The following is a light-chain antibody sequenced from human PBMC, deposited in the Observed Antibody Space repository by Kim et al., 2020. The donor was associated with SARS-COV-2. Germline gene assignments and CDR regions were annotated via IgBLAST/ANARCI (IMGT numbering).Light chain of an antibody. V-gene: IGLV2-23*02. CDR3: CSYAGANTIV. CDR2: EVT. CDR1: GNDVGSYNL. Sequence: GQSITISGTVTGNDVGSYNLVSWYQQRRGKAPQLMIYEVTKRPSGVSNRFSASKSGNTASLTISGLQPEDEADYYCCSYAGANTIVFGGGTQLTVL. J-gene: IGLJ2*01.